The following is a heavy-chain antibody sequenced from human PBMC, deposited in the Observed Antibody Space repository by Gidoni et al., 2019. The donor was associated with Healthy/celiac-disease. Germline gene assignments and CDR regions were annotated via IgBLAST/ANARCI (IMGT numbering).Heavy chain of an antibody. Sequence: QVQLVQSGAVVKKPGSSVKVSCKASGGTFSSYPIRWVRQAPGQGLEWMGGIIPIFGTANYAQKFQGRVTITADESTSTAYMELSSLRSENTAVYYCAVLTYYDFWSGHYYYYGMDVWGQGTTVTVSS. CDR1: GGTFSSYP. J-gene: IGHJ6*02. D-gene: IGHD3-3*01. V-gene: IGHV1-69*01. CDR2: IIPIFGTA. CDR3: AVLTYYDFWSGHYYYYGMDV.